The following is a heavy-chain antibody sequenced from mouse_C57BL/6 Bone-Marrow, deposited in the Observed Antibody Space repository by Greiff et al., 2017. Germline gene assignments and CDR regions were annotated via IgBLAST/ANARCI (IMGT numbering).Heavy chain of an antibody. CDR3: ALRAMDY. CDR1: GYTFTTYR. V-gene: IGHV1-47*01. J-gene: IGHJ4*01. CDR2: FHPYNDDT. Sequence: QVKLQQSGAALVKPGDSVTMSCKASGYTFTTYRIEWMKQNPGKSLEWIGNFHPYNDDTKYHDKFKGKATLTVEKSSSTVYLELSRLTSDASAVYYCALRAMDYWGQGTSVTVSS.